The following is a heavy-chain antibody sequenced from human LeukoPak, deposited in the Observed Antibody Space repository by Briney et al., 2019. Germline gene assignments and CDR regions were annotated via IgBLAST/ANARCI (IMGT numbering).Heavy chain of an antibody. CDR1: GGSISSSSYY. J-gene: IGHJ4*02. D-gene: IGHD3-3*01. CDR3: AKAEGYDFWSGYLFDY. Sequence: SETLSLTCTVSGGSISSSSYYWGWLRQPPGTGLEWLGSIYYSGSTYYNPSLKSRVTISVDTSRNPFSLKLSSVTAADTAVYYCAKAEGYDFWSGYLFDYWGQGTLVTVSS. V-gene: IGHV4-39*01. CDR2: IYYSGST.